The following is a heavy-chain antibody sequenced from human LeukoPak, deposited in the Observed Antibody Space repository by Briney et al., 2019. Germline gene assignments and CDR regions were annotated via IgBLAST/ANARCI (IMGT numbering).Heavy chain of an antibody. D-gene: IGHD3-10*01. CDR3: ARQGVNCWFDP. V-gene: IGHV1-18*04. CDR1: GYTFTSYG. Sequence: ASVKVSCKASGYTFTSYGITWVRQAPGQGLEWMGWISAYNGDTNYAQNLQGRVTMTTDTSTSTAYLELRSLRSDDTAVYYCARQGVNCWFDPWGQGTLVTVSS. J-gene: IGHJ5*02. CDR2: ISAYNGDT.